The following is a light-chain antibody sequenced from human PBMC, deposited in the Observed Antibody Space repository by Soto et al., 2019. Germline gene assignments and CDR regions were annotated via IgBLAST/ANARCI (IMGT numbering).Light chain of an antibody. CDR1: SSDVGGYDY. CDR3: SSYTSSSTV. J-gene: IGLJ2*01. V-gene: IGLV2-11*01. Sequence: QSALTQPRSVSESPGQSVTISCAGTSSDVGGYDYVSWYQHHPGKVPKLMIYGVNKRPSGVPDRFSGSKSGNTASLTISGLQADDEADYYCSSYTSSSTVFGGGTKLTVL. CDR2: GVN.